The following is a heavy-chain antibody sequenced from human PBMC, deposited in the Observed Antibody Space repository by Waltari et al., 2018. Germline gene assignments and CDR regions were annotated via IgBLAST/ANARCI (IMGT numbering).Heavy chain of an antibody. CDR1: GYTFTGYY. V-gene: IGHV1-2*06. J-gene: IGHJ5*02. D-gene: IGHD3-22*01. CDR2: FNPNTGET. CDR3: ARDWGYYSDTSGYPSNWFGP. Sequence: QVQLVQSGAEVKKPGASVKVSCKASGYTFTGYYFHWVRQAPGQGLEWMGRFNPNTGETTYAHEGKGRVTMTRDTSISTAYMELTSLRSEDTAVYYCARDWGYYSDTSGYPSNWFGPWGQGTLVTVSS.